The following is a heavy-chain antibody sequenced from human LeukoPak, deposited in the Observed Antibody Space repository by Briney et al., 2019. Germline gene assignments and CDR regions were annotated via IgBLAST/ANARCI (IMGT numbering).Heavy chain of an antibody. CDR1: GYTFSGYY. D-gene: IGHD2-15*01. CDR3: ARAPRGYCSGGSCFDY. J-gene: IGHJ4*02. CDR2: IHPDSGGT. Sequence: ASVKVSFKASGYTFSGYYMHWVRQAPGQGLDWLGWIHPDSGGTNSAQKSQGRVTMTRDTSISTVYMELSRLKSDDTAVYYCARAPRGYCSGGSCFDYWGQGTLVTVSS. V-gene: IGHV1-2*02.